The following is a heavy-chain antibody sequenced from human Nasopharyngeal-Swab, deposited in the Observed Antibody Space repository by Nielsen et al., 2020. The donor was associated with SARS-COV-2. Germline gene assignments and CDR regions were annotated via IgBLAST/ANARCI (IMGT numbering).Heavy chain of an antibody. V-gene: IGHV4-39*01. CDR2: ICYSGST. CDR3: ARQLVLRYFDWLFPYYFDY. J-gene: IGHJ4*02. CDR1: GGSISSSSYY. D-gene: IGHD3-9*01. Sequence: SETLSLTCTVSGGSISSSSYYWGWIRQPPGKGLEWIGSICYSGSTYYNPSLKSRVTISVDTSKNQFSLKLSSVTAADTAVYYCARQLVLRYFDWLFPYYFDYWGQGTLVTVSS.